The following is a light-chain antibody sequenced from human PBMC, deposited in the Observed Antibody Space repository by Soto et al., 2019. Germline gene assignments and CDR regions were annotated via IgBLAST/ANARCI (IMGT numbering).Light chain of an antibody. CDR1: SIDVGTYNL. CDR3: CSYASSSTVV. V-gene: IGLV2-23*02. Sequence: QSVLTQPVSVSGSPGQSITISCTGSSIDVGTYNLVSWYQHHPGKAPKLMIYEVNKWPSGVSNRFSGSKSGNTASLTISGLRAEDEADYYCCSYASSSTVVFGGGTKLTVL. CDR2: EVN. J-gene: IGLJ2*01.